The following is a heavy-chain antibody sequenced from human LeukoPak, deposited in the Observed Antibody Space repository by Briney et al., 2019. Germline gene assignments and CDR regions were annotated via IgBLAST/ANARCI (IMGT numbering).Heavy chain of an antibody. Sequence: AGGSLRLSCAASEFSFSSYAMSWVRQAPGQGLEWVSAISGSGGGTYYADSVKGRFTISRDNSKNTLCLQMNSLRAEDTAVYYCAREVNGGIRGGIDQWGQGTLVTVSS. CDR3: AREVNGGIRGGIDQ. CDR2: ISGSGGGT. CDR1: EFSFSSYA. V-gene: IGHV3-23*01. D-gene: IGHD4-23*01. J-gene: IGHJ4*02.